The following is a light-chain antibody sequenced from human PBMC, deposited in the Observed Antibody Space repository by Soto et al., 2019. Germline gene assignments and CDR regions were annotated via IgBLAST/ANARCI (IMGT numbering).Light chain of an antibody. CDR2: DVS. J-gene: IGLJ1*01. V-gene: IGLV2-14*03. CDR3: SSYTTSNTRQIV. Sequence: QSALTKPASGSGSPGQSITISCTGTSSDVGGYNYVSWYQHHPGKAPKLMIYDVSNRPSGVSNRFSGPKSGNTASLTISGLQPEDEADYYCSSYTTSNTRQIVFGTGTKVTVL. CDR1: SSDVGGYNY.